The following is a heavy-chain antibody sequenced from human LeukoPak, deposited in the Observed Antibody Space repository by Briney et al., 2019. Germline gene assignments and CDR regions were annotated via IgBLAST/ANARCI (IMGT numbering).Heavy chain of an antibody. Sequence: PSETLSLTCTVSGGSISSYYWSWIRPPPEKGLEWIGYIFYGGSTNYDPSPRRRVTISVGTSKNPFSLKLSSVTAAAAAVYDCARHGGVSSGALVWGQGNLVTVSS. V-gene: IGHV4-59*08. CDR3: ARHGGVSSGALV. J-gene: IGHJ4*02. CDR1: GGSISSYY. D-gene: IGHD3-22*01. CDR2: IFYGGST.